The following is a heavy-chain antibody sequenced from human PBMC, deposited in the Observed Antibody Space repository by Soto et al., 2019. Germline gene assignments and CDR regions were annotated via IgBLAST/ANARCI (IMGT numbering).Heavy chain of an antibody. D-gene: IGHD2-21*02. Sequence: EVQLLESGGGLVQPGGSLRLSCAASGFTFSSYAMSWVRQAPGKGLEWVSAISGSGGTTYYADSVKGRFTISRDNSKNTLYLQMNSLRAEDTAIYYCAKDTGRGGWTVTADWFFDLWGRGTLVTVSS. J-gene: IGHJ2*01. CDR3: AKDTGRGGWTVTADWFFDL. V-gene: IGHV3-23*01. CDR1: GFTFSSYA. CDR2: ISGSGGTT.